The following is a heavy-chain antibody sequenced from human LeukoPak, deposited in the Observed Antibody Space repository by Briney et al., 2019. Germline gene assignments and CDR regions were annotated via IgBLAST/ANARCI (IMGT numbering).Heavy chain of an antibody. Sequence: TLSLTCTVSGGSISSSSYYWGWIRQPPGKGLEWIGSIYYGGNTYYNPSLKSRVTISVDTSKNQFSLKLSSVTAADTAVYYCASQKTTSRFDPWGQGTLVTVSS. D-gene: IGHD1-7*01. CDR1: GGSISSSSYY. V-gene: IGHV4-39*01. CDR3: ASQKTTSRFDP. J-gene: IGHJ5*02. CDR2: IYYGGNT.